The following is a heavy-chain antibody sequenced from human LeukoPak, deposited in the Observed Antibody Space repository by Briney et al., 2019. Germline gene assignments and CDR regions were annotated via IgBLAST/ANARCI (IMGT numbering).Heavy chain of an antibody. J-gene: IGHJ4*02. V-gene: IGHV1-2*02. CDR3: ARGGYYDILTGYSSDPLDY. CDR2: INPNSGGT. Sequence: ASVKVSCTASGYTFTGYYMHWVRQAPGQGLEWMGWINPNSGGTNYAQKFQGRVTMTRDTSISTAYMELSRLRSDDTAVYYCARGGYYDILTGYSSDPLDYWGQGTLVTVSS. D-gene: IGHD3-9*01. CDR1: GYTFTGYY.